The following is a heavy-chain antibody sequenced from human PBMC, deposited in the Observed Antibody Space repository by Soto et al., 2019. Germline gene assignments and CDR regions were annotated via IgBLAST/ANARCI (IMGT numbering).Heavy chain of an antibody. CDR1: GYTFSDYY. D-gene: IGHD1-1*01. J-gene: IGHJ4*02. V-gene: IGHV1-2*02. Sequence: QVQLVQSGAEVRKPGASVKVSCKASGYTFSDYYIHWVRQAPGQGLEWMGWINPTSGGTKYAPKFQGGVTMTRDTSITTAYMELSRLRSGDTAVYYCAREPATAKPEGVDFWGQVTLVTVSS. CDR3: AREPATAKPEGVDF. CDR2: INPTSGGT.